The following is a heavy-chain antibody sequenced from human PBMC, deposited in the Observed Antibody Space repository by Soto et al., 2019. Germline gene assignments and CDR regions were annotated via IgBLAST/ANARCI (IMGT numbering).Heavy chain of an antibody. CDR2: INPNSGGT. D-gene: IGHD2-21*01. J-gene: IGHJ4*02. V-gene: IGHV1-2*02. Sequence: KPGGSLRLSCTASGFTVSDYSVNWVRQAPGQGLEWMGWINPNSGGTSYAQKFQGRVTMTRDTSISTAYMELNRLTSDDTAVYYCATSRRSTSPSGDLDYWGQGTLVTVSS. CDR1: GFTVSDYS. CDR3: ATSRRSTSPSGDLDY.